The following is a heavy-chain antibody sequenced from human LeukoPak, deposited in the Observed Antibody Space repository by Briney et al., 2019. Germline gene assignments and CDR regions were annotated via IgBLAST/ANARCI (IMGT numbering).Heavy chain of an antibody. CDR3: ARESGDYVKFDY. J-gene: IGHJ4*02. CDR2: TYYRSRWIN. D-gene: IGHD3-16*01. V-gene: IGHV6-1*01. Sequence: SQTLSPTCAISGDSVSTNFAAWNWLRQSPSRGLGWLGRTYYRSRWINEYAISVQSRITISPDTSKNQFSLQLNFVTPEDTAVYYCARESGDYVKFDYWGQGTLVTVSS. CDR1: GDSVSTNFAA.